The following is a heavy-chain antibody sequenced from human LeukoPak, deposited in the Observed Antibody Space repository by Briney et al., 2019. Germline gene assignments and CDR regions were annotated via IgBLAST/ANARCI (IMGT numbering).Heavy chain of an antibody. CDR2: ISGSGGST. D-gene: IGHD5-12*01. V-gene: IGHV3-23*01. CDR3: AKMGRRGFEDAFDI. J-gene: IGHJ3*02. CDR1: GFTVSSNY. Sequence: PGGSLRLSCAASGFTVSSNYMSWVRQAPGKGLEWVSAISGSGGSTYYADSVKGRFTISRDNSKNTLYLQMNSLRAEDTAVYYCAKMGRRGFEDAFDIWGQGTMVTVSS.